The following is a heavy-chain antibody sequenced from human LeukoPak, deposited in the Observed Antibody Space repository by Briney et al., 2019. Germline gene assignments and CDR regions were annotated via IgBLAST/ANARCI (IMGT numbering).Heavy chain of an antibody. CDR2: INEDGSTI. V-gene: IGHV3-74*01. J-gene: IGHJ4*02. D-gene: IGHD6-6*01. Sequence: PGGSLRLSCAASGFTLSSYWMHWVRQAPGKGLVWVSRINEDGSTINYADSVRGRFTISRDIAKNTLYLQMNSLRPEDTAVYYCARGGLYSSSSWYFDYWGQGTLVTVSS. CDR3: ARGGLYSSSSWYFDY. CDR1: GFTLSSYW.